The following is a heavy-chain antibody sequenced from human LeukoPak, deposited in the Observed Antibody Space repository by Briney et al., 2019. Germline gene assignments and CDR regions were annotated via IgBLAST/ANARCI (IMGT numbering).Heavy chain of an antibody. CDR1: GFTFSGSA. J-gene: IGHJ4*02. Sequence: GGSLRLSCAASGFTFSGSAMHWVRQASGKGLQWVGRIRSKANSYATAYAASVKCRITISRDDSKNTAYLQMNSLKTEETAVYYCTRPGDDGYWGQGTLVTVSS. D-gene: IGHD3-16*01. V-gene: IGHV3-73*01. CDR2: IRSKANSYAT. CDR3: TRPGDDGY.